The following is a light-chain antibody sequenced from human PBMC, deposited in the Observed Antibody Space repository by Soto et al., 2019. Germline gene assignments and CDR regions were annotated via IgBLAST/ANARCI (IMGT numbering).Light chain of an antibody. Sequence: DIQMTQSPSSLSASVVDRVTITCLASQSIDNYLSWYQQIPGKAPKLLIYAASNLQRGVPSRFSGSGSGTEFTLTISNLQPDDFAVYYCQQCFSLPPTFGQGTKVDIK. V-gene: IGKV1-39*01. J-gene: IGKJ1*01. CDR1: QSIDNY. CDR2: AAS. CDR3: QQCFSLPPT.